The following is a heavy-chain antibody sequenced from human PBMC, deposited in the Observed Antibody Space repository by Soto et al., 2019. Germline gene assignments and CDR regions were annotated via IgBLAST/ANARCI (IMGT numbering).Heavy chain of an antibody. J-gene: IGHJ6*02. V-gene: IGHV3-33*01. CDR1: GFTFSSYG. CDR2: IWFDGSNE. Sequence: HPGGSLRLSCAASGFTFSSYGMHWVRQAPGKGLESVAIIWFDGSNEYYTGSVKDRFTISRDNSKNTLYLQMNSLRVEDTAIYFCARDWKAMDVWGQGTTVTVSS. CDR3: ARDWKAMDV. D-gene: IGHD1-1*01.